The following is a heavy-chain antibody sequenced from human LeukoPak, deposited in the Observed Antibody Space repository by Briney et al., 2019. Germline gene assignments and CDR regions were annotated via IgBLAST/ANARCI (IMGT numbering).Heavy chain of an antibody. D-gene: IGHD3-10*01. CDR1: GGSIGGSSYY. V-gene: IGHV4-39*02. CDR3: ARRVGFYGSGSLNYFDP. Sequence: PSETLSLTCTVSGGSIGGSSYYWGWIRQPPGKGLEWIGSIFRTGSTYYTASLKSRVSISVDTSKNHFVLNLTSVTAADTAVYFCARRVGFYGSGSLNYFDPWGQGILVSVSS. J-gene: IGHJ5*01. CDR2: IFRTGST.